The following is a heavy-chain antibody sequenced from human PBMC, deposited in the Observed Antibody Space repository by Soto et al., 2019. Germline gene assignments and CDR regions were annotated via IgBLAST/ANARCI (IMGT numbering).Heavy chain of an antibody. D-gene: IGHD1-7*01. CDR3: ARGNWNYGGGGMAA. Sequence: ASVXGSVKASGYTFTGDGIIWGRQAAGQGLEWMGWISAYNGNTNYAQKLQGGVTMTTDTSTSTAYVELRSLRSDDTAVYYCARGNWNYGGGGMAAWGQGTKVTVSS. J-gene: IGHJ6*02. CDR1: GYTFTGDG. V-gene: IGHV1-18*01. CDR2: ISAYNGNT.